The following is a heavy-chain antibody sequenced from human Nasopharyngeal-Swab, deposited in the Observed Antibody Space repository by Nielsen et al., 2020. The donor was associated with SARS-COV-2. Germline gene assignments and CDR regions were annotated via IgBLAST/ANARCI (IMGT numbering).Heavy chain of an antibody. Sequence: GGSLRLSCKVSGYSFTSDWISWVRPMLGKGLEWMGRIDPSDSYTNYSPSFQGHVTISADKSISTAYLQWSSLKASDTAMYYCARHRKWGSSGYSYWGQGTLVTVSS. V-gene: IGHV5-10-1*01. J-gene: IGHJ4*02. CDR1: GYSFTSDW. CDR2: IDPSDSYT. CDR3: ARHRKWGSSGYSY. D-gene: IGHD3-22*01.